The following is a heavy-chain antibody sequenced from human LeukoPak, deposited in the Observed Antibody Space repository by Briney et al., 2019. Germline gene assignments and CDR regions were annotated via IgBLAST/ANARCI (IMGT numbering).Heavy chain of an antibody. V-gene: IGHV1-2*02. CDR3: ARSDHNSWNAFDI. CDR1: GYTFTGYY. Sequence: ASVKVSCKASGYTFTGYYMHWVRQAPGQGPEWMGWINPNSGGTSYAQKLQGRVTMTRDTSISTAYMELSSLRSDDTAVYYCARSDHNSWNAFDIWGQGTMVTVSS. J-gene: IGHJ3*02. D-gene: IGHD1-26*01. CDR2: INPNSGGT.